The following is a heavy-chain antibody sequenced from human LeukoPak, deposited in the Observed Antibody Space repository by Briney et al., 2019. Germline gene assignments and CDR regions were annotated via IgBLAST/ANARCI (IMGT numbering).Heavy chain of an antibody. Sequence: PETLSLTCTVSRGSLSDYYSSWVRHPPGKGRGWSGYIFYTVTPNYNPSLQSRANISVATSKNQLSLKLSSVTAADTAVYNCARGSGSGKYAYYYGMDVWGKGTTVTVSS. CDR1: RGSLSDYY. J-gene: IGHJ6*04. V-gene: IGHV4-59*01. CDR2: IFYTVTP. CDR3: ARGSGSGKYAYYYGMDV. D-gene: IGHD3-10*01.